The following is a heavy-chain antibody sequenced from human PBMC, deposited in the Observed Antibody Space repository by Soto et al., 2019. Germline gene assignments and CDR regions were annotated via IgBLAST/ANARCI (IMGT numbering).Heavy chain of an antibody. D-gene: IGHD4-17*01. J-gene: IGHJ4*02. CDR3: ARDGTPMTTVTTSYYFDY. V-gene: IGHV4-4*07. Sequence: SETLSLTCTVSGGSISSYYWSWIRQPAGKGLEWIGRIYTSGSTNYNPSLKSRVTMSVDTSKNQFSLKLSSVTAADTAVYYCARDGTPMTTVTTSYYFDYWGQGTLVTVSS. CDR2: IYTSGST. CDR1: GGSISSYY.